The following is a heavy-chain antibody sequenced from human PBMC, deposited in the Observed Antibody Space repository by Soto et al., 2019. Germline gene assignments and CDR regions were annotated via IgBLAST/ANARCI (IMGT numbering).Heavy chain of an antibody. V-gene: IGHV3-23*01. J-gene: IGHJ4*02. CDR1: GFTFSSYA. CDR3: TVKGLITPYYFDF. D-gene: IGHD3-10*01. Sequence: PGGSLRLSCAASGFTFSSYAMTWVRQAPGKGLEWVSTIGTSGGSTYYADSVKGRFTISRDNSKNTLYLQMNILRAEDTAVYYCTVKGLITPYYFDFWGQGTLVTVSS. CDR2: IGTSGGST.